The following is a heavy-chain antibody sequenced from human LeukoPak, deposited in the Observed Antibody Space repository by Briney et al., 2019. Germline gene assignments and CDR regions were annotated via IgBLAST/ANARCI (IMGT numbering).Heavy chain of an antibody. CDR3: TRLWSCSSIWYVCAFDI. J-gene: IGHJ3*02. D-gene: IGHD6-13*01. V-gene: IGHV5-51*01. CDR1: GYSFTSCW. CDR2: IYPGDSDT. Sequence: GESLKISCKGSGYSFTSCWIGWVRQMAGKGLEWMGIIYPGDSDTRYSASFQGQVTISADKSTSTAYLQWSSLKASDTAMYYCTRLWSCSSIWYVCAFDIWGQGTMVTVSS.